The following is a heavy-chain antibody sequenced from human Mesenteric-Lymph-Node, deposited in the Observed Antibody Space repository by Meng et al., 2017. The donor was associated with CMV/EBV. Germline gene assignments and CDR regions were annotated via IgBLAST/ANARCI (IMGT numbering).Heavy chain of an antibody. V-gene: IGHV1-69*05. Sequence: SVKVSCKASGGTFSSYAINWVRQAPGQGLEWMGGILPVFGTANYAQKFQGRVTITTDESTSTAYMDLSSLRSEDTAVYYCAKDPTSSSWYSYFYWGQGTLVTVSS. J-gene: IGHJ4*02. D-gene: IGHD6-13*01. CDR1: GGTFSSYA. CDR2: ILPVFGTA. CDR3: AKDPTSSSWYSYFY.